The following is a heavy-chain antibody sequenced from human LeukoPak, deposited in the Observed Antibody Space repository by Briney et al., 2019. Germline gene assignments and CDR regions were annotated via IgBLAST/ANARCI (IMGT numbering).Heavy chain of an antibody. CDR2: ISYSGST. CDR3: ARDSPGTTTADY. V-gene: IGHV4-31*03. CDR1: GGSISSGAYS. J-gene: IGHJ4*02. D-gene: IGHD1-26*01. Sequence: PSQTLSLTCTVSGGSISSGAYSWSWIPHHPGQDLEWIGYISYSGSTYSNPSLQSRVSISVDTSENQFSLKLTSVTAADTAVYYCARDSPGTTTADYWGQGTRVSVSS.